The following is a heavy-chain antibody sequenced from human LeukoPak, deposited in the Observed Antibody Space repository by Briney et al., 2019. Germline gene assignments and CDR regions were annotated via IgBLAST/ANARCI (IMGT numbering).Heavy chain of an antibody. CDR2: IWYDGSQQ. CDR3: ATVRRGSSGWYADV. CDR1: GFTFRNYG. Sequence: GGSLRLSCVASGFTFRNYGMHWVRQAPGKGLEWVAVIWYDGSQQNYADSMKGRFTISRDNSKSTLYLQMISLRAEDTAVYCCATVRRGSSGWYADVWGQGTTVTVSS. D-gene: IGHD6-19*01. V-gene: IGHV3-33*01. J-gene: IGHJ6*02.